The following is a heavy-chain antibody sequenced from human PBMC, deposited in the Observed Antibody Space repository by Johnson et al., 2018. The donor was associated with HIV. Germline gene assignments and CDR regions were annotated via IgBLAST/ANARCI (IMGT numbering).Heavy chain of an antibody. V-gene: IGHV3-30*02. Sequence: QVQLVESGGGVVQPGRSLRLSCAASGFTFSSYGMHWVRQAPGKGLEWVAFIRYDGSNKYYADSVKGRFTISRDNSKNTLYLQMNSLGAEETAVYYCAKDIEGSSWWTPHDPDDAFDIWGQGTMVTVSS. D-gene: IGHD6-13*01. CDR3: AKDIEGSSWWTPHDPDDAFDI. CDR2: IRYDGSNK. J-gene: IGHJ3*02. CDR1: GFTFSSYG.